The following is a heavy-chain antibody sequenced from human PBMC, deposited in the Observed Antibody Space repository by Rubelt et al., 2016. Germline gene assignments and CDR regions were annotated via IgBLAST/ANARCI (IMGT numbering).Heavy chain of an antibody. Sequence: QVQLQESGPGLVKASETLSLTCTVSGGSISSYYWSWIRQPPGKGPEWIGYIHYSGSTNYNPSLKSRVTILVDTSKNQISLSLSTWTAADTSVYYCARQLSNNRWAFDQWGQGTLVAVAS. D-gene: IGHD2/OR15-2a*01. J-gene: IGHJ4*02. CDR1: GGSISSYY. V-gene: IGHV4-59*08. CDR3: ARQLSNNRWAFDQ. CDR2: IHYSGST.